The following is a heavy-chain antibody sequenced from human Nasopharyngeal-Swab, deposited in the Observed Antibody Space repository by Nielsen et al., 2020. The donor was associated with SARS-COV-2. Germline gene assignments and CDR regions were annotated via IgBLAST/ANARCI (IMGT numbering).Heavy chain of an antibody. CDR1: GDSVSSSSAA. D-gene: IGHD4-17*01. CDR3: ARARGAYGDYYYYYYTDV. J-gene: IGHJ6*03. CDR2: TYYRSKWYN. Sequence: SETLSLTCAISGDSVSSSSAARNWIRQSPSRGLEWRGRTYYRSKWYNDYAVSVKSRITINPDTSKNQFSLHLNSVTPEDTAVYYCARARGAYGDYYYYYYTDVWGKGTTVTVSS. V-gene: IGHV6-1*01.